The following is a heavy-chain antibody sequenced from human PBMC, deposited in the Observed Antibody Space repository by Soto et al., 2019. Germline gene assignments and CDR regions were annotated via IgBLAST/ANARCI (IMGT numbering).Heavy chain of an antibody. CDR3: AKDWGYYDSSGYLINHPRHFDY. Sequence: EVQLLESGGGLVQPGGSLRLSCAASGFTFSSYAMSWVRQAPGKGLEWVSAISGSGGSTYYADSVKGRFTISRDNSKNTLYLQMNSLRAEDTAVYYCAKDWGYYDSSGYLINHPRHFDYWGQGTLVTVSS. D-gene: IGHD3-22*01. CDR1: GFTFSSYA. J-gene: IGHJ4*02. V-gene: IGHV3-23*01. CDR2: ISGSGGST.